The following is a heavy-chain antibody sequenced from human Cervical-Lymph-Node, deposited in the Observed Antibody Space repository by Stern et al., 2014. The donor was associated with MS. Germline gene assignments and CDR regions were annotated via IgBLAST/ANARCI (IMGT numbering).Heavy chain of an antibody. CDR3: ARSFVAARSFDY. CDR1: GLTISSYA. D-gene: IGHD6-6*01. V-gene: IGHV3-30-3*01. J-gene: IGHJ4*02. CDR2: ISYDGSSK. Sequence: VQLEESGGGVVQPGRSLRLSCAASGLTISSYAMHWVRQPPGKGLEWVAVISYDGSSKYFADSVKGRFTISRDNSKNTLYLQMNSLRVEDTAVYYCARSFVAARSFDYWGQGTLVTVSS.